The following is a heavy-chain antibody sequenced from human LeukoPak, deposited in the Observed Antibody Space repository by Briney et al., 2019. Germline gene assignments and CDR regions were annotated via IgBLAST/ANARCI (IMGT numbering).Heavy chain of an antibody. Sequence: GGSLRLSCAASGFTFSGYGMSWVRQAPGKGLEWVSAMSGSGGRTYYADSVKGRFTISRDNSKNTLYLQMNSLRAEDTAVYYCAKDRLAAILYFDYWGQGTLVTVSS. CDR2: MSGSGGRT. J-gene: IGHJ4*02. CDR1: GFTFSGYG. V-gene: IGHV3-23*01. CDR3: AKDRLAAILYFDY. D-gene: IGHD2-2*02.